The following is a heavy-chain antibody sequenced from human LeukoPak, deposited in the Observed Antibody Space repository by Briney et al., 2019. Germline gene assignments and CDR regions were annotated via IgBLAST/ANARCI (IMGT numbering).Heavy chain of an antibody. Sequence: SETLSLTCAVYGGSFSGYYWSWIRQPPGKGLEWIGEINHSGSTNYNPSLKSRVTISVDTSKNQFSLKLSSVTAADTAVYYCARMGRAVRAFDYWGQGTLVTVSS. V-gene: IGHV4-34*01. CDR1: GGSFSGYY. D-gene: IGHD3-10*01. J-gene: IGHJ4*02. CDR2: INHSGST. CDR3: ARMGRAVRAFDY.